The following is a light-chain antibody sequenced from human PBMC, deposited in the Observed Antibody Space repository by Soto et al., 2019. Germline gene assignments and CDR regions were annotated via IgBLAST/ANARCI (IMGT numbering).Light chain of an antibody. V-gene: IGKV3-15*01. CDR3: QQYNNWWT. J-gene: IGKJ1*01. Sequence: EIVMTQSPATLSVSPGERATLSCRASQRVSSNLAWYQQKPGQAPRLLIYGASTRATGIPARFSGSGSGTEFTLTISSLQSEYFAIYFCQQYNNWWTFGQGTKVEIK. CDR2: GAS. CDR1: QRVSSN.